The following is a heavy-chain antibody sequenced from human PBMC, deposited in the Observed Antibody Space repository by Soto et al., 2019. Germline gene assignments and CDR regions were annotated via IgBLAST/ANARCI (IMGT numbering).Heavy chain of an antibody. CDR2: IIPMFGTA. CDR3: TRVVVVTGSTYYYHYGMDV. V-gene: IGHV1-69*12. Sequence: QVQLVQSGAEVKKPGSSVKVSCKASGGTFRSYSINWVRQAPGQGLEWMGGIIPMFGTADYAQKFQGRVTITADESTSTAYMELRSLRSEDTAVYYCTRVVVVTGSTYYYHYGMDVWGQGTMVTVSS. D-gene: IGHD2-21*02. J-gene: IGHJ6*02. CDR1: GGTFRSYS.